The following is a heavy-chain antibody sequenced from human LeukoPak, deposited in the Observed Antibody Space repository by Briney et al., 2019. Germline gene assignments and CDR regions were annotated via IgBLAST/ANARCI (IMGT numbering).Heavy chain of an antibody. V-gene: IGHV1-46*01. CDR3: ASGGGYSGYDTLDFDY. CDR2: INPSGGST. CDR1: GYTFTSYY. J-gene: IGHJ4*02. Sequence: GASVKVSCKASGYTFTSYYMHWVRQAPGQGLEWMGIINPSGGSTSYAQKFQGRVTMTRDTSTSTVYMELSSLRSEDTAVYYCASGGGYSGYDTLDFDYWGQGTLVTVSS. D-gene: IGHD5-12*01.